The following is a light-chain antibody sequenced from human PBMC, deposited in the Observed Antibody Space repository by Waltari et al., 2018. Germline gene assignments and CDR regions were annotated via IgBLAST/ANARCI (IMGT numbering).Light chain of an antibody. J-gene: IGLJ1*01. CDR1: STDVGGYKY. CDR2: DVS. V-gene: IGLV2-11*01. Sequence: QSALTQPRPVSGSPGQSVTISRTGTSTDVGGYKYFSWYQHHPGKAPKLMIYDVSKRPSGVPDRFSGSKSGNTASLTISGLQAEDEADYYCCSYAGSFYVFGTGTKVTVL. CDR3: CSYAGSFYV.